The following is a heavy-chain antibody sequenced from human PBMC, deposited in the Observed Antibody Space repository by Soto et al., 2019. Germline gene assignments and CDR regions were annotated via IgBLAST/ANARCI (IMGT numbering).Heavy chain of an antibody. J-gene: IGHJ3*02. D-gene: IGHD2-2*02. Sequence: ASVKVSCKASGYTFTSYDINWVRQATGQGLEWMGWMNPNSGNTGYAQKFQGRVTMTRNTSISTAYMELSSLRSEDTAVYYCARVMLICSSTSCYSTAFDIWGQGTMVTVAS. CDR1: GYTFTSYD. V-gene: IGHV1-8*01. CDR3: ARVMLICSSTSCYSTAFDI. CDR2: MNPNSGNT.